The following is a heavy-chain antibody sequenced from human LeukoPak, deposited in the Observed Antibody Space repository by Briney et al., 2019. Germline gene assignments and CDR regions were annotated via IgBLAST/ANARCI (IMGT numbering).Heavy chain of an antibody. CDR1: DGSISNYY. J-gene: IGHJ4*02. Sequence: SETLSLTCTVSDGSISNYYWSWIRQPPGKGLEWIGYIYYSGNTNYNPSLKSRVTMSVDTSKNQFSLKLNSMTAADTALYYCARGRASTSGYSPYYFDYWGQGTLVTVSS. D-gene: IGHD3-3*01. V-gene: IGHV4-59*01. CDR3: ARGRASTSGYSPYYFDY. CDR2: IYYSGNT.